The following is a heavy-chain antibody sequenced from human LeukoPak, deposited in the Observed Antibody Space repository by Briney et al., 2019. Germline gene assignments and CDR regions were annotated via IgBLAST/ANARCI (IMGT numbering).Heavy chain of an antibody. Sequence: ASVKVSCKASGYTFTSYYMHWVRQAPGQGLEWMGIINPSGGSTSYAQKFQGRVTMTRDTSTSTVYMELSSLRSEDTAVYYCARDPIVVVPAAMEKPQYYFDYWGQGTLVTVSS. CDR3: ARDPIVVVPAAMEKPQYYFDY. J-gene: IGHJ4*02. CDR2: INPSGGST. D-gene: IGHD2-2*01. V-gene: IGHV1-46*01. CDR1: GYTFTSYY.